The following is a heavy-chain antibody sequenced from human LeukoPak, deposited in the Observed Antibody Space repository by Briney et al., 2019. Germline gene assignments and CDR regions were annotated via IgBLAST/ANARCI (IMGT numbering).Heavy chain of an antibody. Sequence: ASVKVSCKVSGYTLTELSMHWVRQAPGKGLEWMGGFDPEDGETIYAQKFQGRVTMTEDTSTDTAYMELSSLRSEDTAVYYCATVSPRARRLGAFDIWGQGTMVTVSS. V-gene: IGHV1-24*01. CDR1: GYTLTELS. CDR3: ATVSPRARRLGAFDI. J-gene: IGHJ3*02. D-gene: IGHD3-16*01. CDR2: FDPEDGET.